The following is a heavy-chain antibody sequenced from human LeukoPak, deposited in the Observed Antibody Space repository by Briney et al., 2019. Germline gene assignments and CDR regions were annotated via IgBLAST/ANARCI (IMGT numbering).Heavy chain of an antibody. D-gene: IGHD5-18*01. V-gene: IGHV3-30-3*01. J-gene: IGHJ6*02. CDR3: ARGRKYSYGTYYYGLDV. CDR2: ILYDGNNK. Sequence: GRSLRLSCVASGFTFSTYAMHWVRQAPGKGLEWVAVILYDGNNKYYADSVKGRFTISRDNSKNTLYLQMNSLGAEDTAVYYCARGRKYSYGTYYYGLDVWGQGTTVTVCS. CDR1: GFTFSTYA.